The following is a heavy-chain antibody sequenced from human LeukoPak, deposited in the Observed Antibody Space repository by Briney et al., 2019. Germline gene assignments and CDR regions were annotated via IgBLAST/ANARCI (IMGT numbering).Heavy chain of an antibody. CDR1: GFTFSDYI. V-gene: IGHV3-72*01. D-gene: IGHD3-16*01. CDR2: IRRGTNSYTT. CDR3: TRDGGEGGNSAFDI. J-gene: IGHJ3*02. Sequence: PGGSLILSCAASGFTFSDYILDWVRPAPGKGLEWVGRIRRGTNSYTTEYAASVKGRFIISRDDSKNSLYLHMNSLKTEDTAVYHCTRDGGEGGNSAFDIWGQGTMVTVSS.